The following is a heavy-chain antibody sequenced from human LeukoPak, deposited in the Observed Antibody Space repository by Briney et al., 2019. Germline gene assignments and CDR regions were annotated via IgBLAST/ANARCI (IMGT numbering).Heavy chain of an antibody. V-gene: IGHV3-23*01. Sequence: GGSLRLSCAASRFTFSNYWVTWVRQAPGKGLEWISAITGSGGSTYYADSVKGRFTISRDNSKNTLYLEMTSLRAEDTAVFYCAKGSSNARPYYFDYWGLGTLVTVSS. CDR2: ITGSGGST. D-gene: IGHD6-13*01. CDR1: RFTFSNYW. J-gene: IGHJ4*02. CDR3: AKGSSNARPYYFDY.